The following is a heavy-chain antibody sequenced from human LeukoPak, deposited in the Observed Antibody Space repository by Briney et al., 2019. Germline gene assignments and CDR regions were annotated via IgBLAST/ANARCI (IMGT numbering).Heavy chain of an antibody. V-gene: IGHV1-8*01. CDR1: GYTFTSYD. CDR3: ARAWRSSSSGSWYYYGMDV. CDR2: MNPNSGNT. J-gene: IGHJ6*02. Sequence: ASVKVSCKASGYTFTSYDINWVRQATGQGLEWMGWMNPNSGNTGYAQKFQGRVTMTRNTSISTAYMELSSLRSEDTAVYYCARAWRSSSSGSWYYYGMDVWGQGTTVTVSS. D-gene: IGHD6-13*01.